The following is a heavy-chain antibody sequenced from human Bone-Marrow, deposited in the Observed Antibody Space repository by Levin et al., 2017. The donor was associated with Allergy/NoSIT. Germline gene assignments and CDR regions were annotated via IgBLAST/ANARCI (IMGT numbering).Heavy chain of an antibody. V-gene: IGHV1-2*06. CDR3: ARGEGYTYGLDL. Sequence: ASVKVSCKASGYTFTGFYLHWVRQAPGHGLEWVGRIHPNSGGTNYAQKFQGRVTVTRDTSLDTAFMVLTRLQPDDTAIYFCARGEGYTYGLDLWGQGTLVTVSS. D-gene: IGHD5-18*01. J-gene: IGHJ5*02. CDR1: GYTFTGFY. CDR2: IHPNSGGT.